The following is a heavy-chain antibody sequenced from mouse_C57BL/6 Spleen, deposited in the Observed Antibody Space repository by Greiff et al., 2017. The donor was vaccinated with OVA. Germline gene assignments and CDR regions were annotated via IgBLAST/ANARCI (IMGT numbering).Heavy chain of an antibody. D-gene: IGHD1-1*01. V-gene: IGHV1-82*01. CDR3: ARPHYYGSSYYFDY. J-gene: IGHJ2*01. CDR2: IYPGDGAT. CDR1: GYAFSSSW. Sequence: QVQLQQSGPELVKPGASVTISCKASGYAFSSSWMNWVKQRPGKGLEWLGRIYPGDGATNYNGKFKGKATLTADKSSSTAYMQLSSLTSEDSAVYFCARPHYYGSSYYFDYWGQGTTLTVSS.